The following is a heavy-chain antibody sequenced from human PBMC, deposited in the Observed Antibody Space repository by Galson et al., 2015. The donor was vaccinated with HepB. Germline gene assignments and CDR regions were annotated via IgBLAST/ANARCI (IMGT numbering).Heavy chain of an antibody. CDR1: GFTVSSYA. Sequence: SLRLACAASGFTVSSYARSWVRQAQGEGLEWVSAISGRGGSTYYADSVKGRFTISRDNSKNTLYLQMNSLRAEDTAVYYCAILPGIAVAGELPDYWGQGTLVTVSS. D-gene: IGHD6-19*01. CDR2: ISGRGGST. J-gene: IGHJ4*02. CDR3: AILPGIAVAGELPDY. V-gene: IGHV3-23*01.